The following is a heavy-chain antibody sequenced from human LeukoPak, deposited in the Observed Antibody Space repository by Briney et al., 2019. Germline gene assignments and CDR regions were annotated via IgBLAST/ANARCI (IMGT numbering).Heavy chain of an antibody. CDR1: GFTFSSYG. CDR3: VRGQDGIDNWFDP. V-gene: IGHV3-30*03. J-gene: IGHJ5*02. Sequence: TGGSLRLSCAASGFTFSSYGMHWVRQAPGKGLEWVAVISYDGSNKYYADSVKGRFTISRDNSKNTLYLQMNSLRAEDTAVYYCVRGQDGIDNWFDPWGQGTLVTVAS. D-gene: IGHD5-24*01. CDR2: ISYDGSNK.